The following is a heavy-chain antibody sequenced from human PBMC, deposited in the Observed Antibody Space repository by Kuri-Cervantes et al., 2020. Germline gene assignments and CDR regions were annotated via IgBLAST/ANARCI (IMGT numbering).Heavy chain of an antibody. D-gene: IGHD2-2*02. V-gene: IGHV4-39*01. Sequence: SETLSLTCTVSGGTISRSTYYWGWIRQPPGKGLEWIGSIYHSGTTYYNPSLKSRVTISVDTSKNQFSLKLSSVTAADTAVYYCARRPHACSSTSCYTGAWFDPWAQGPLVTVSS. CDR2: IYHSGTT. CDR1: GGTISRSTYY. J-gene: IGHJ5*02. CDR3: ARRPHACSSTSCYTGAWFDP.